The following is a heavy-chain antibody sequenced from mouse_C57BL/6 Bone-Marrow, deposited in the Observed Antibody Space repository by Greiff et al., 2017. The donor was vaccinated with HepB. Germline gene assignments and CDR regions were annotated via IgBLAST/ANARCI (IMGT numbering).Heavy chain of an antibody. V-gene: IGHV1-7*01. CDR3: ASPYDGYYVGYAMDY. CDR1: GYTFTSYW. Sequence: QVHVKQSGAELAKPGASVKLSCKASGYTFTSYWMHWVKQRPGQGLEWIGYINPSSGYTKYNQKFKDKATLTADKSSSTAYMQLSSLTYEDSAVYYCASPYDGYYVGYAMDYWGQGTSVTVSS. CDR2: INPSSGYT. D-gene: IGHD2-3*01. J-gene: IGHJ4*01.